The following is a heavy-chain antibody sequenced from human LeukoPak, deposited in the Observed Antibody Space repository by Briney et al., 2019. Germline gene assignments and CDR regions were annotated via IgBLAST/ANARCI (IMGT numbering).Heavy chain of an antibody. CDR2: ISSSGSTI. CDR3: ARDWRSYYYYGMDV. D-gene: IGHD3-3*01. J-gene: IGHJ6*02. V-gene: IGHV3-48*03. CDR1: GFTFSRYE. Sequence: PGGSLRLSCAASGFTFSRYEMNWVRQAPGKGLEWGSYISSSGSTIYYADSVKGRFTISRDNAKNSLYLQMNSLRAEDTAVYYCARDWRSYYYYGMDVWGQGTTVTVSS.